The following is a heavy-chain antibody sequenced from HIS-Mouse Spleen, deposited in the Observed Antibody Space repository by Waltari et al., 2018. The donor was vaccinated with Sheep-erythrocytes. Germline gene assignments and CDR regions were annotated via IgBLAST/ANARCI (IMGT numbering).Heavy chain of an antibody. J-gene: IGHJ4*02. CDR3: AQTGATTPHFDY. D-gene: IGHD1-26*01. CDR2: IIPILGIA. CDR1: GGTFSSYA. Sequence: QVQLVQSGAEVKKPGSSVKVSCKASGGTFSSYASGWVRQAPGQGLEWMGRIIPILGIANYAQKFQGRVTITADKSTSTAYMELSSLRSEDTAVYYCAQTGATTPHFDYWGQGTLVTVSS. V-gene: IGHV1-69*04.